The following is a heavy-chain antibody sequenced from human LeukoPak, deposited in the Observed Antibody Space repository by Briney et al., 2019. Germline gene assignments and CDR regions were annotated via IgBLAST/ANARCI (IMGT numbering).Heavy chain of an antibody. J-gene: IGHJ4*02. CDR3: ARSLPYGTTWYGRSDF. CDR2: IRQDGDTK. CDR1: GLTFSNYW. V-gene: IGHV3-7*03. D-gene: IGHD6-13*01. Sequence: GGSLRLSCAASGLTFSNYWMTWVRQAPGKGLEWVANIRQDGDTKYYVDSVKGRFTISRDNAMNSLYLQMNSLRAEDTAIYYCARSLPYGTTWYGRSDFWGQGTLVTVSS.